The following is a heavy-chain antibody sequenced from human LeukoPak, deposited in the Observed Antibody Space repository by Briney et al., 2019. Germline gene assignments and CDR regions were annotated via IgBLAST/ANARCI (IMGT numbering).Heavy chain of an antibody. CDR3: GRHAAFAHFDL. CDR2: AST. Sequence: SETLSLTCTISGASISNDYWGWIRQPPGEGLEWIASASTYYSSSLESRVTVSIDTSKNQFSLRLTSLTAADTAVYYCGRHAAFAHFDLWGQGSLVTVSS. CDR1: GASISNDY. V-gene: IGHV4-39*01. J-gene: IGHJ4*02.